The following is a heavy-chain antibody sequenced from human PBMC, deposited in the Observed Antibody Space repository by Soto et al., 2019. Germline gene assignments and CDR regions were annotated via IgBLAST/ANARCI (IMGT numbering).Heavy chain of an antibody. CDR2: INHSWTA. J-gene: IGHJ6*03. Sequence: QVHLEQWGAGLLNPSETLSLTCAVYGGSLSGYYCSWVRQAPGKGLEWIGEINHSWTANYNPSLKTRVTISADASKHQFSLRLPSVTAADSATDYCASYHFLDLWNGSRNYMDVWSRGTPVTVSS. V-gene: IGHV4-34*01. CDR1: GGSLSGYY. CDR3: ASYHFLDLWNGSRNYMDV. D-gene: IGHD3-3*01.